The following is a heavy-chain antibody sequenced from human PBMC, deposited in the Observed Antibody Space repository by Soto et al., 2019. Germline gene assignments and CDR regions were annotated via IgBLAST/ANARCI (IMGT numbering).Heavy chain of an antibody. CDR2: ISYDGNDR. J-gene: IGHJ4*02. Sequence: QVQLVESGGGVVQPGRSLTVSCAASGFTFSNYGMHWVRQPPGKGLEWVAVISYDGNDRHYTDSVKGRFTISRDNSKKRFYLQINSLGAETTAVYCWAQIAGGRRFEYWGQGTLATVSS. V-gene: IGHV3-30*03. CDR1: GFTFSNYG. CDR3: AQIAGGRRFEY.